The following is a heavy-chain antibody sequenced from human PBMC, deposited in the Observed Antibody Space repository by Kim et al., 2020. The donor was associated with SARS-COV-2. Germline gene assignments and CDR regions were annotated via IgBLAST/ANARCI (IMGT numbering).Heavy chain of an antibody. CDR1: GFTFSNAW. CDR3: TTVSVGATLDRWFDP. Sequence: GGSLRLSCAASGFTFSNAWMSWVRQAPGKGLEWVGRIKSKTDGGTTDYAAPVKGRFTISRDDSKNTLYLQMNSLKTEDTAVYYCTTVSVGATLDRWFDPWGQGTLVTVSS. V-gene: IGHV3-15*01. CDR2: IKSKTDGGTT. J-gene: IGHJ5*02. D-gene: IGHD1-26*01.